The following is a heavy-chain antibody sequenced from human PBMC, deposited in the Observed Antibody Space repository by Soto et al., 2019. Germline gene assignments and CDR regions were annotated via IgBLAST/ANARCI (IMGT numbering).Heavy chain of an antibody. CDR2: ISGSGGTT. J-gene: IGHJ6*02. CDR1: GFTFSNYA. Sequence: EVQLLESGGGLVQPGGSLRLSCEASGFTFSNYAMSWVRQAPGKGVEWVAIISGSGGTTYYADSVKGRFTISRDNPKNTLDLQMNSLRAEDTAVYSCAKELGCYYDYYYFGMDVWGQGTAVTVSS. D-gene: IGHD3-10*01. CDR3: AKELGCYYDYYYFGMDV. V-gene: IGHV3-23*01.